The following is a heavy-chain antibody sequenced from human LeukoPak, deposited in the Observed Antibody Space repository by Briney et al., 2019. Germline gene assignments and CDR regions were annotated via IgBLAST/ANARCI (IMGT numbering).Heavy chain of an antibody. CDR1: GFTFSSYA. Sequence: GGSLRLSCAASGFTFSSYAMSWDRQAPGKGLEWVSAISGSGGSTYYADSVEGRFTISRDNSKNTLYLQMNSLRAEDTAVYYCARLPFTGYNFDYWGQGTLVTVSS. CDR3: ARLPFTGYNFDY. CDR2: ISGSGGST. V-gene: IGHV3-23*01. J-gene: IGHJ4*02. D-gene: IGHD6-25*01.